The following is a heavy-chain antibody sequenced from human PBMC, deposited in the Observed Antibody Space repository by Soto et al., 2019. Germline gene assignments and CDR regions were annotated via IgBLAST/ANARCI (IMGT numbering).Heavy chain of an antibody. V-gene: IGHV1-69*06. CDR1: AGTFSSHA. CDR2: IIPIFGTA. J-gene: IGHJ6*02. Sequence: SVKVSGKASAGTFSSHAISWVRQAPGQGLEWMGGIIPIFGTANYAQKFQGRVTITADKSTSTAYMELSSLRSEDTAVYYCARLGGKNYYYYGMDVWGQGTTVTVSS. CDR3: ARLGGKNYYYYGMDV.